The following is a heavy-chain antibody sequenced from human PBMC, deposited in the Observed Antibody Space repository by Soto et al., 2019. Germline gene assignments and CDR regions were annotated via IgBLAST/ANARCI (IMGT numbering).Heavy chain of an antibody. CDR3: ARANYIWGSYVD. CDR2: ISDSSST. CDR1: GGSISSYY. D-gene: IGHD3-16*01. V-gene: IGHV4-59*08. Sequence: QVQLQESGPGLVKPSETLSLTCSVSGGSISSYYWSWIRQPPGKGLEWIGHISDSSSTNYKPSLKSRVTTSAHTSRTQFSPKLSSVTAADTAIYYCARANYIWGSYVDWGQGILVTVSS. J-gene: IGHJ4*02.